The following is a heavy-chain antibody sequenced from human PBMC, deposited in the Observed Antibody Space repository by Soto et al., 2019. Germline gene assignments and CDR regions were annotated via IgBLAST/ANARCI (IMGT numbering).Heavy chain of an antibody. Sequence: GGSLRLSCAASGFTFSSYAMSWVRQAPGKGLEWVSAISGSGGRTYYADSVKGRFTISRDNSKNTLYLQMNSLRAEDTAVYYCAKDKPPYSSSSVLSGGYWGQGTLVTVSS. CDR2: ISGSGGRT. J-gene: IGHJ4*02. V-gene: IGHV3-23*01. D-gene: IGHD6-6*01. CDR3: AKDKPPYSSSSVLSGGY. CDR1: GFTFSSYA.